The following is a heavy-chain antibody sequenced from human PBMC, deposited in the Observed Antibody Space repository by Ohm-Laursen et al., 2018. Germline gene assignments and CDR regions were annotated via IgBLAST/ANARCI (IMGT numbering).Heavy chain of an antibody. CDR3: AKDQIYYDFWSGSTRDY. J-gene: IGHJ4*02. CDR1: GFTFSNYA. V-gene: IGHV3-23*01. CDR2: ISGSGGST. Sequence: SLRLSCSASGFTFSNYAMSWVRQAPGKGLEWVSAISGSGGSTYYADSVKGRFTISRDNSKNTLYLQMNSLRAEDTAVYYCAKDQIYYDFWSGSTRDYWGQGTLVTVSS. D-gene: IGHD3-3*01.